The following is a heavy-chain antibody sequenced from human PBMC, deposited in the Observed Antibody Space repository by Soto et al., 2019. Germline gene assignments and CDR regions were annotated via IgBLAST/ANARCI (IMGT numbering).Heavy chain of an antibody. CDR1: GFTFSNAW. V-gene: IGHV3-15*07. Sequence: GGSLRLSCAASGFTFSNAWMNWVRQAPGKGLEWVGRIKSKTDGGTTDYAAPVKGRFTISRDDSKNTLYLQMNSLKTEDTAVYYCTTEYYYDLGPFDYWGQGTLVTVSS. J-gene: IGHJ4*02. D-gene: IGHD3-22*01. CDR3: TTEYYYDLGPFDY. CDR2: IKSKTDGGTT.